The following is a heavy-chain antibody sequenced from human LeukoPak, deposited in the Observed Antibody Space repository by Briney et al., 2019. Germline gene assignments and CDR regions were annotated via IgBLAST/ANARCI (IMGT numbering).Heavy chain of an antibody. CDR3: ARDLIVVVPAAMEGNGMDV. J-gene: IGHJ6*02. CDR1: GGSISSSSYY. CDR2: IYYSGST. D-gene: IGHD2-2*01. V-gene: IGHV4-39*07. Sequence: SETLSLTCTVSGGSISSSSYYWGWIRQPPGKGLEWIGSIYYSGSTYYNPSLKSRVTISVDTSKNQFSLKLSSVTAADTAVYYCARDLIVVVPAAMEGNGMDVWGQGTTVTVSS.